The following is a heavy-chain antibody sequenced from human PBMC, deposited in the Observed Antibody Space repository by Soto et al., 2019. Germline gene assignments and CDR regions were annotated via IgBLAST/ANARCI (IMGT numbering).Heavy chain of an antibody. CDR2: INHSGST. J-gene: IGHJ4*02. D-gene: IGHD3-3*01. V-gene: IGHV4-34*01. Sequence: SETLSLTCSVYGGSFSGYYWSWVRQPPGKGLEWIGEINHSGSTNYNPSLKSRVTISVDTSKNQFSLKLSSVTAADTAVYYCARGRITIFGVVTTDFDYWGQGTLVTVSS. CDR3: ARGRITIFGVVTTDFDY. CDR1: GGSFSGYY.